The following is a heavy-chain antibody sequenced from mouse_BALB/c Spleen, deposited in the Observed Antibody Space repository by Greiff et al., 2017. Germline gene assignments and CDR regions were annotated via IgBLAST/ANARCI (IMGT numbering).Heavy chain of an antibody. CDR1: GYTFTSYV. D-gene: IGHD2-3*01. Sequence: EVQLQQSGPELVKPGASVKMSCKASGYTFTSYVMHWVKQKPGQGLEWIGYINPYNDGTKYNEKFKGKATLTSDKSSSTAYMELSSLTSEDSAVYYCASQGIYDGYYGYAMDYWGQGTSVTVSS. CDR2: INPYNDGT. J-gene: IGHJ4*01. CDR3: ASQGIYDGYYGYAMDY. V-gene: IGHV1-14*01.